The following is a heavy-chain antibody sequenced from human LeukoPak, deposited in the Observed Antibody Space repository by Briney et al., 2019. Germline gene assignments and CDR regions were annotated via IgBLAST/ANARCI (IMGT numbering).Heavy chain of an antibody. Sequence: GGPLRLSCAASAFTFRSYAMSWVRQAPGKGLEWVSAISGSGGSTYYADSVKGRFTISRDNSKNTLYLQMNSLRAEDTAVYYCAKDSDSSGYYEYYFDYWGQGTLVTVSS. CDR3: AKDSDSSGYYEYYFDY. J-gene: IGHJ4*02. CDR1: AFTFRSYA. CDR2: ISGSGGST. V-gene: IGHV3-23*01. D-gene: IGHD3-22*01.